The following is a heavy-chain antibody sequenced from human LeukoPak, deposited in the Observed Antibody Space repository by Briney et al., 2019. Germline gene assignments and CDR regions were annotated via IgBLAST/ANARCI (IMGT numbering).Heavy chain of an antibody. D-gene: IGHD3-22*01. CDR1: GFTFSSYD. CDR2: ISSSASTI. Sequence: PGGSLRLSCAASGFTFSSYDMNWVRQAPGKGLEWVSYISSSASTIYYSDSVKVRFTVSRDNAKNSLYLQMNSLRAEDTAVYYCARDGDPNYYDSSGYYFDYWGQGTLVTVSS. CDR3: ARDGDPNYYDSSGYYFDY. V-gene: IGHV3-48*03. J-gene: IGHJ4*02.